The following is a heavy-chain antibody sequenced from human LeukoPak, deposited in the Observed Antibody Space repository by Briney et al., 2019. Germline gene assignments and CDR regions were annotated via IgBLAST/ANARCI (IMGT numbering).Heavy chain of an antibody. D-gene: IGHD2-15*01. J-gene: IGHJ4*02. V-gene: IGHV4-34*01. CDR2: INHSGST. CDR3: ARDPRRYCSGGSCYFDY. CDR1: GGSFSGYY. Sequence: PSETLSLTCAVYGGSFSGYYWSWIRQPPGKGLEWIGEINHSGSTNYNPSLKSRVTISVDTSKNQFSLKLSSVTAADTAVYYCARDPRRYCSGGSCYFDYWGQGTLVTVSS.